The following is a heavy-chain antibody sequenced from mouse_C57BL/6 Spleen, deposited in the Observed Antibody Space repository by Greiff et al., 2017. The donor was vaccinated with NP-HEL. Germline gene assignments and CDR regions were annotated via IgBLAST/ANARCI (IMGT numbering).Heavy chain of an antibody. D-gene: IGHD2-5*01. CDR3: TAYYSNYPFAY. J-gene: IGHJ3*01. CDR2: IDPENGDT. V-gene: IGHV14-4*01. CDR1: GFNITDYY. Sequence: VQLQQSGAELVRPGASVKLSCTASGFNITDYYMHWVKQRPEQGLEWIGWIDPENGDTEYAPKFQGKATITADTSSNTAYLQLSSLTSEDTAVYYCTAYYSNYPFAYWGQGTLVTVSA.